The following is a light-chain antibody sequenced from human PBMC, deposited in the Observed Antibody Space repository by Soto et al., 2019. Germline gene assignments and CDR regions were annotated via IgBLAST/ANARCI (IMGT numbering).Light chain of an antibody. CDR2: DVS. V-gene: IGKV3-15*01. CDR3: QQYNNWPFS. J-gene: IGKJ5*01. Sequence: ILMTQSPASLAVSAGERVTLSWRAGQGVTTNFAWYQQKSGQSPRLLIYDVSTRATGVPARFSGTGSETDFTLTISGLQSEDAAVYFCQQYNNWPFSFGQGTRLEIK. CDR1: QGVTTN.